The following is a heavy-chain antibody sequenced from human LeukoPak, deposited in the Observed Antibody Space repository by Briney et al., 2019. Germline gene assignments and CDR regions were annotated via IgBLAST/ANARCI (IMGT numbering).Heavy chain of an antibody. CDR1: GGSISSSSYY. CDR2: IYYSGSI. D-gene: IGHD4-17*01. Sequence: SSETLSLTCTVSGGSISSSSYYWRWIRQPPGKGLEWIGSIYYSGSIYYNPSLKSGVTISVDTSKNQFSLKLSSVTAADTAVYYCARLDYGDYYFDYWGQGTLVTVSS. V-gene: IGHV4-39*01. J-gene: IGHJ4*02. CDR3: ARLDYGDYYFDY.